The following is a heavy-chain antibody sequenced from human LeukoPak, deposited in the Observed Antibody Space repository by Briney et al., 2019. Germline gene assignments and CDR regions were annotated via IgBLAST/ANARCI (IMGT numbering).Heavy chain of an antibody. D-gene: IGHD5-24*01. CDR3: ARDNGYNLENWFDP. J-gene: IGHJ5*02. CDR1: RFTSSDYP. CDR2: ISKDGNER. V-gene: IGHV3-30*03. Sequence: GGSLRLSCAASRFTSSDYPMHWVRQTPGKGLEWVAVISKDGNERHYADPVKDRFTISRDNSKNTVYLQIDSLSVEDTAVYYCARDNGYNLENWFDPWGQGTLVTVSS.